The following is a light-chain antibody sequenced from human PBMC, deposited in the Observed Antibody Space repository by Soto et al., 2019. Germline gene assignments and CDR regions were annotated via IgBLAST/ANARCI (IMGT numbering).Light chain of an antibody. J-gene: IGKJ3*01. CDR2: KTS. CDR1: QTINNW. V-gene: IGKV1-5*03. Sequence: DILLTQSPSTLSASIGDRVTITCRTSQTINNWLAWYQHKPGKAPKLLIHKTSILESGVPSRFSGNGSGTEFTLTISSLQPDDVATYYFQQYKTTLGPGTKVDIE. CDR3: QQYKTT.